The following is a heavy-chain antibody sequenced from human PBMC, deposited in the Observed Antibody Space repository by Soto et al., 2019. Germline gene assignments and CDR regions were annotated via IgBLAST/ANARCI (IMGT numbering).Heavy chain of an antibody. CDR1: GASISGFY. CDR2: IYATGTT. CDR3: VRDGTKTLRDWFDP. V-gene: IGHV4-4*07. J-gene: IGHJ5*02. Sequence: SETLSLTCTVSGASISGFYWSWIRKSAGKGLEWIGRIYATGTTDYNPSLKSRVMVSVDTSKKQFSLKLRSVTAADTAVYYCVRDGTKTLRDWFDPWGQGISVTVSS. D-gene: IGHD1-1*01.